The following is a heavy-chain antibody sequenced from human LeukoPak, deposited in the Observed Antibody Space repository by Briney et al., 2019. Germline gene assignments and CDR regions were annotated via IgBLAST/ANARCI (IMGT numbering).Heavy chain of an antibody. D-gene: IGHD2-2*01. J-gene: IGHJ5*02. V-gene: IGHV1-18*01. CDR1: GYTFTSYG. CDR2: ISAYNGNT. Sequence: ASVKVSCKASGYTFTSYGISWVRQAPGQGLEWMGWISAYNGNTNYAQKLQGRVTMTTDTSTSTAYMELRSLRSDDTAVYYCAGSSYCSSTSCYDLGATANWFDPWGQGTLVTVSS. CDR3: AGSSYCSSTSCYDLGATANWFDP.